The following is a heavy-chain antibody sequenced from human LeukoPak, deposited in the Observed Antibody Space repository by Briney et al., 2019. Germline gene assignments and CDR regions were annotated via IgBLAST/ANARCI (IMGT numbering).Heavy chain of an antibody. CDR1: GYIYTPYT. CDR3: ARWDRVNIAATNDDY. V-gene: IGHV1-18*04. Sequence: GASVNDSRKPSGYIYTPYTSNWVGQARGRGRDWMGGINVYNGNTNNAQKFQGRVTMTTDTSKSTAYMELTSLRSDDTAVYYCARWDRVNIAATNDDYWGQGTLVTVSS. D-gene: IGHD6-25*01. CDR2: INVYNGNT. J-gene: IGHJ4*02.